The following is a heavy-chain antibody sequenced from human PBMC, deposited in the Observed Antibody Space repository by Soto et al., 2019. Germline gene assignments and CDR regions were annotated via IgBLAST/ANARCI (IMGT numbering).Heavy chain of an antibody. J-gene: IGHJ6*02. Sequence: QVQLQESGPGLVKPSQTLSLTCTVSGGSISSGGYYWSWIRQHPGKGREWIGYIYYSGSTYYNPSLKSRVTISVDMSKNQFSLKLSSVTAADTAVYYCARAPGRYCISTSCSYGMDVWGQGTTVTVSS. V-gene: IGHV4-31*03. CDR1: GGSISSGGYY. D-gene: IGHD2-2*01. CDR2: IYYSGST. CDR3: ARAPGRYCISTSCSYGMDV.